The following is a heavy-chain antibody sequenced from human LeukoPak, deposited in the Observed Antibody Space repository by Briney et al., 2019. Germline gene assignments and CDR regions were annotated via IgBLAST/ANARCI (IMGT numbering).Heavy chain of an antibody. D-gene: IGHD3-9*01. V-gene: IGHV4-34*01. J-gene: IGHJ4*02. CDR1: GGSFSGYY. Sequence: PSETLSLTCAVYGGSFSGYYWTWIRQPPGKGLEWIGEINHRETTNYNPSLKSRVTISIDMSTNQFSLRLSSVTAADTAVYFCARGPRTVYDSLTGYYYFDYWGQGTLVTVSS. CDR2: INHRETT. CDR3: ARGPRTVYDSLTGYYYFDY.